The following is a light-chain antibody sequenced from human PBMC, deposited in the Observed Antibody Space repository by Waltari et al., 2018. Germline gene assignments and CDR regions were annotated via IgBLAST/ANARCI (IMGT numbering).Light chain of an antibody. J-gene: IGLJ3*02. Sequence: HSALTQPASVSGSPGQSIPISCSGTSSAIGAYKHVSWYQQHPGKSPKLIIYEVSNRPSGVSNRFSGSKSGNTASLTISGLQADDESHYYCTSFTSSATWVFGGGTKVTVL. V-gene: IGLV2-14*01. CDR3: TSFTSSATWV. CDR2: EVS. CDR1: SSAIGAYKH.